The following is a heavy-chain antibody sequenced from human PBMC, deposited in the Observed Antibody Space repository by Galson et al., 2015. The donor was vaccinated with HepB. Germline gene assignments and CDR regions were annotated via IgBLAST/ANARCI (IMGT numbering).Heavy chain of an antibody. Sequence: SLRLSCAASGLTFSRYWMSWVRQAPGKGLEWVANIKQDGSEKNYVDSVKGRFTISRDNAKNSLYLQMNSLRAEDTAVYYCARGWGGRYVFDYWGQGTLVTVSS. J-gene: IGHJ4*02. CDR3: ARGWGGRYVFDY. D-gene: IGHD1-26*01. V-gene: IGHV3-7*03. CDR2: IKQDGSEK. CDR1: GLTFSRYW.